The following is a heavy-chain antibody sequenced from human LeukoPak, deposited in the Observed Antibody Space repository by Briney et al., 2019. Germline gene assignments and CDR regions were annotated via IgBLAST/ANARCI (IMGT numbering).Heavy chain of an antibody. CDR1: GFTFSSYS. CDR3: ARQLRRYYYDTSGYND. J-gene: IGHJ4*02. CDR2: ISSSSSTI. D-gene: IGHD3-22*01. V-gene: IGHV3-48*01. Sequence: GGSLRLSCAASGFTFSSYSMNWVRQAPGKGLEWVSYISSSSSTIHYADSEKGRFTISRDNAKNSLYLQMNSLRAEDSAVYYCARQLRRYYYDTSGYNDWGQGTLVTVSS.